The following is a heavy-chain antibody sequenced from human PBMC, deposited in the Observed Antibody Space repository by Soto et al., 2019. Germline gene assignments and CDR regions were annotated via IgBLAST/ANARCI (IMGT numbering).Heavy chain of an antibody. CDR3: ARGSYGANKYGY. V-gene: IGHV1-18*01. Sequence: ASVKVSCKASGYTFTSYCISWVRQAPGQGLEWMGWISAYNGNTNYAQKLQGRVTMTTDTSTSTAYMELSSLRSDDTAVYYCARGSYGANKYGYWGQGTLVTASS. CDR2: ISAYNGNT. D-gene: IGHD1-26*01. J-gene: IGHJ4*02. CDR1: GYTFTSYC.